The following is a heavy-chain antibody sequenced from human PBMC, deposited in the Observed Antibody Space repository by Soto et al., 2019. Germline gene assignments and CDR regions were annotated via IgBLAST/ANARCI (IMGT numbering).Heavy chain of an antibody. Sequence: EVQMLESGGGLVHPGGSLRLSCAASGFTFSNYAMNWVRQAPGKGLEWVSSISGRGRNTYYADSVKGRLTISRDSSKNTLYLRMNSLRVEDTGVYYCAKDLNGSGSFTSYYHYGMDVWGRGTTVTVSS. J-gene: IGHJ6*02. CDR2: ISGRGRNT. CDR3: AKDLNGSGSFTSYYHYGMDV. D-gene: IGHD3-10*01. V-gene: IGHV3-23*01. CDR1: GFTFSNYA.